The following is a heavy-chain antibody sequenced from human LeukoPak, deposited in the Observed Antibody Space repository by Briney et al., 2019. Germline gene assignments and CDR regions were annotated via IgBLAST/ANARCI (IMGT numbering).Heavy chain of an antibody. CDR1: GFTFSSYA. J-gene: IGHJ4*02. CDR2: ISYDGSNK. Sequence: PGGSLRLSCAASGFTFSSYAMHWVRQAPGKGLEWVAVISYDGSNKYYADSVKGRFTISRDNSKNTLYLQMNSLRAEDTAVYYCAKDRGFNPQYYFDYWGQGTLVTVSS. V-gene: IGHV3-30-3*01. CDR3: AKDRGFNPQYYFDY.